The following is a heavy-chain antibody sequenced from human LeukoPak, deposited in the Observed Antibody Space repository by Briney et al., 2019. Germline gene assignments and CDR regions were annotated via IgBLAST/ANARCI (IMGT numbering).Heavy chain of an antibody. Sequence: SETLSLTCTVSGGSISSSSYYWGWIRQPPGKGLEWIGSIYYSGSTYYNPSHKSRVTISVDTSKNQFSLKLSSVTAADTAVYYCATYYYGSGSYYNVFDYWGQGTLVTVSS. CDR3: ATYYYGSGSYYNVFDY. CDR1: GGSISSSSYY. D-gene: IGHD3-10*01. V-gene: IGHV4-39*01. J-gene: IGHJ4*02. CDR2: IYYSGST.